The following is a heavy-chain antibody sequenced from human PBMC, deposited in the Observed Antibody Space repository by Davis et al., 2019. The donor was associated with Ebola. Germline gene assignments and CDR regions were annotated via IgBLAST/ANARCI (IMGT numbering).Heavy chain of an antibody. CDR2: IYDSGRT. Sequence: SETLSLTCALSGGSITSSGYSWTWVRQPPGKGLEWIGYIYDSGRTYYNPSLKSRVTISLDTSKNQFSLKLRSVTAADTAVYFCARLSGLFSSSSGALYFDLWGRGSLVTVSS. CDR3: ARLSGLFSSSSGALYFDL. V-gene: IGHV4-30-2*01. J-gene: IGHJ2*01. D-gene: IGHD6-6*01. CDR1: GGSITSSGYS.